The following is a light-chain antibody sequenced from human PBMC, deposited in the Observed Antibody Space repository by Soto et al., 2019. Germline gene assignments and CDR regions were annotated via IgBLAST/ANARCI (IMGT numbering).Light chain of an antibody. J-gene: IGLJ1*01. CDR3: SSYTSSSSYV. V-gene: IGLV2-14*03. CDR1: SSDVGGYKY. Sequence: QSALTQPASVSGSPGQSITISCTGTSSDVGGYKYVSWYQQYPGKAPKLMIYDVSNRPSGVSNRFSGSKSGNTASLTISGLQVEDEADYYCSSYTSSSSYVFGTGTKVTVL. CDR2: DVS.